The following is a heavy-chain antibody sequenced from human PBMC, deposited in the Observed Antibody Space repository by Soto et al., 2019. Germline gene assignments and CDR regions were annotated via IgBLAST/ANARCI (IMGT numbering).Heavy chain of an antibody. J-gene: IGHJ4*02. CDR2: ISYDGSNK. D-gene: IGHD1-26*01. CDR3: ARADGSYYDPHIDY. Sequence: QVQLVESGGGVVQPGRSLRLSCAASGFTFSSYAMHWVRQAPGKGLEWVAVISYDGSNKYYADSVKGRFTISRDNSKNTLYLQMNSLRAEDTAVYYCARADGSYYDPHIDYWGQGTLVTVSS. V-gene: IGHV3-30-3*01. CDR1: GFTFSSYA.